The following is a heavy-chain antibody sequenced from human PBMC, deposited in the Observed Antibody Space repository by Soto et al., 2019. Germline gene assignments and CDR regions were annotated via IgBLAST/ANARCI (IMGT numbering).Heavy chain of an antibody. CDR1: GYTLTELS. D-gene: IGHD2-2*01. Sequence: GASVKVSCKVSGYTLTELSMHWVRQAPEKGLERMGGFDPEDGETIYAQKFQGRVTMTEDTSTDTAYMELSSLRSEDTAVYYCATVTRYCSSTSCQSNWFDPWGQGTLVTVSS. V-gene: IGHV1-24*01. J-gene: IGHJ5*02. CDR2: FDPEDGET. CDR3: ATVTRYCSSTSCQSNWFDP.